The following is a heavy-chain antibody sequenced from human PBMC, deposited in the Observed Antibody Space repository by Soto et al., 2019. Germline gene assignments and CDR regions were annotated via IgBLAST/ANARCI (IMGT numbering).Heavy chain of an antibody. CDR3: ARELVTLYAAFDI. CDR2: ISSSSSYI. D-gene: IGHD2-2*01. Sequence: GGSLRLSCAASGCTFSSYGMNWVRQAPGKGLEWVSSISSSSSYIYYADSVKGRFTISRDNAKNSLYLQMNSLRAEDTAVYYCARELVTLYAAFDIWGQGTMVTVSS. CDR1: GCTFSSYG. V-gene: IGHV3-21*01. J-gene: IGHJ3*02.